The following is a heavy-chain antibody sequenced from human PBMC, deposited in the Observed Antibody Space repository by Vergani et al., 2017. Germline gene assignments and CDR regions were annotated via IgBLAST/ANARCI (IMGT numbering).Heavy chain of an antibody. CDR2: ISSSGSP. V-gene: IGHV4-39*02. CDR1: GDSISRSHYY. D-gene: IGHD6-13*01. CDR3: VKDIAASGNYWYFDL. Sequence: QLQLQESGPGLVKPSETLSLSCRVSGDSISRSHYYWGFIRQPPGKGLEWIGSISSSGSPYYNPTLKSRLAFSVDTSKNLFSLRLKSVTATDTGMYYCVKDIAASGNYWYFDLWGRGTLVTVSS. J-gene: IGHJ2*01.